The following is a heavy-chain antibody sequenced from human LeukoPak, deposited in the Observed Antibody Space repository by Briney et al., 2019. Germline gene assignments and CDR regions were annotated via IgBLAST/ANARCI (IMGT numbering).Heavy chain of an antibody. D-gene: IGHD4-17*01. V-gene: IGHV1-69*04. CDR2: IIPILGIA. CDR3: VSSGDPTHNGRAFDI. Sequence: ASVKVSCKASGGTFSSYAISWVRQAPGQGLEWMGMIIPILGIANYAQKFQGRVTITADKSTSTAYMELSSLRSEDTAVYYCVSSGDPTHNGRAFDIWGQGTMVTVSS. CDR1: GGTFSSYA. J-gene: IGHJ3*02.